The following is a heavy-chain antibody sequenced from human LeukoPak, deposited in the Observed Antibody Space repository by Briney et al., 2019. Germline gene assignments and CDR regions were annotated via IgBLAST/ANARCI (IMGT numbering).Heavy chain of an antibody. CDR2: INHSGGT. Sequence: SETLSLTCTVYGGSFSAYYWSWIRQPPGKGLEWIGEINHSGGTNCNPSLKSRVTISVDTSKNQFSLKLRSVTAADTAVYYCARVSIAVAGGFDYWGQGTLVTVSS. CDR1: GGSFSAYY. J-gene: IGHJ4*02. D-gene: IGHD6-19*01. V-gene: IGHV4-34*01. CDR3: ARVSIAVAGGFDY.